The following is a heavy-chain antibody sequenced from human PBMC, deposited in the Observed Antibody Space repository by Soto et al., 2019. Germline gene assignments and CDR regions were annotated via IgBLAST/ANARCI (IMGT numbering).Heavy chain of an antibody. CDR1: GFTFSSYG. J-gene: IGHJ6*03. Sequence: QVQLVESGGGGVQPGRSLRLSCAASGFTFSSYGIHWVRQAPGKGLEWVAVIWYDGSNKYYADSVKGRFTISRDNSKNTLYLQMNSLRAEDTAVYYCARDGGYCSGGNCYQYYYYMDVWGKGTTVTVSS. V-gene: IGHV3-33*01. CDR3: ARDGGYCSGGNCYQYYYYMDV. CDR2: IWYDGSNK. D-gene: IGHD2-15*01.